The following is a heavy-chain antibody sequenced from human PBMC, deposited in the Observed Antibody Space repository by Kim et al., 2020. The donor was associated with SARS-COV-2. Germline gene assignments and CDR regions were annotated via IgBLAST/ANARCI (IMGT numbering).Heavy chain of an antibody. V-gene: IGHV4-39*07. J-gene: IGHJ4*02. D-gene: IGHD3-10*01. Sequence: SLKSRVTISVDTSKNQFSLKLSSVTAADTAVYYCARVSKRAIETRGFDYWGQGTLVTVSS. CDR3: ARVSKRAIETRGFDY.